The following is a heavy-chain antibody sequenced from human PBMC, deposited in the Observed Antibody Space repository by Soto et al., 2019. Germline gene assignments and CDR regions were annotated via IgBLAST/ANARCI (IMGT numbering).Heavy chain of an antibody. CDR2: IYTSGST. V-gene: IGHV4-4*07. CDR1: VGSISSYY. D-gene: IGHD6-13*01. CDR3: ATSKASSSPFDI. Sequence: ETLSLTGTVSVGSISSYYWSWIRQPAGKGLEWIGRIYTSGSTNYNPSLKGRVTMSVDTSKNQFSLKLSSVTAADTAVYYCATSKASSSPFDIWGQGTMVTVSS. J-gene: IGHJ3*02.